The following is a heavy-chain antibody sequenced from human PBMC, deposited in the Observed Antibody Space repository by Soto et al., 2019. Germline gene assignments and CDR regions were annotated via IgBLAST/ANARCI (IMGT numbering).Heavy chain of an antibody. CDR2: SIPIFGTA. Sequence: QVQLVQSGAEVKKPGSSVKVSCKASGGTFSSYAISWVRQAPGQGLEWMGGSIPIFGTANYAQKFQGRGTINADASTSTAYMELSRQSYEDRAVYYGARGNSVVVPAAMTPLAGYYYYGMDVWGQGTTVTGSS. J-gene: IGHJ6*02. CDR3: ARGNSVVVPAAMTPLAGYYYYGMDV. D-gene: IGHD2-2*01. V-gene: IGHV1-69*01. CDR1: GGTFSSYA.